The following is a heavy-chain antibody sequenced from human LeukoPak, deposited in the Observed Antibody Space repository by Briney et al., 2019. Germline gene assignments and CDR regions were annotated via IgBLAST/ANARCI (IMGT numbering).Heavy chain of an antibody. CDR1: GGSFSGYY. Sequence: SETLSLTCAVYGGSFSGYYWSWIRQPPGKGLEWIGYIYYSGSTYYNPSLKSRVTISVDTSKNQFSLKLSSVTAADTAVYYCARELLWFGELRWGQGTLVTVSS. J-gene: IGHJ4*02. V-gene: IGHV4-30-4*08. CDR2: IYYSGST. D-gene: IGHD3-10*01. CDR3: ARELLWFGELR.